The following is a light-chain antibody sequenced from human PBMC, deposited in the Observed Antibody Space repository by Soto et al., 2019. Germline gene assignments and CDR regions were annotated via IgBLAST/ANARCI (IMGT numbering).Light chain of an antibody. J-gene: IGKJ1*01. CDR2: EAS. Sequence: DIQMTQSPSSLSASVGDRVTITCRASQSIRYWLAWLQQKAGKAPRLLIYEASRLESGVPSRISGSGSGTEFTLTISSLQPDDFATYYCQQYTSYPWTFGQGTKVDIK. CDR1: QSIRYW. V-gene: IGKV1-5*03. CDR3: QQYTSYPWT.